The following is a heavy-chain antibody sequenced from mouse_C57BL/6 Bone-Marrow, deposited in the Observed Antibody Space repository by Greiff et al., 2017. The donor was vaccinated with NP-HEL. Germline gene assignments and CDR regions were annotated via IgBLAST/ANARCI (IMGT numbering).Heavy chain of an antibody. J-gene: IGHJ3*01. CDR3: ARGGYGSSYSY. D-gene: IGHD1-1*01. CDR2: IYPGDGDT. Sequence: VQLQQSGAELVKPGASVKISCKASGYAFSSYWMNWVKQRPGKGLEWIGQIYPGDGDTNYNGKFKGKATLTADNSSSTAYMQLSSLTSEDSAVYFCARGGYGSSYSYWGQGTLVTVSA. CDR1: GYAFSSYW. V-gene: IGHV1-80*01.